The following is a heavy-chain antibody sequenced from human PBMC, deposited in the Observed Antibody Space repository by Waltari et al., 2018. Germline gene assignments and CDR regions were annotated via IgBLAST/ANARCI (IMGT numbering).Heavy chain of an antibody. CDR3: ARVSAVAGSSYWYFDL. V-gene: IGHV4-39*07. J-gene: IGHJ2*01. CDR2: IYYSGST. CDR1: GGSISSSSYY. D-gene: IGHD6-19*01. Sequence: QLQLQESGPGLVKPSETLSLTCTVSGGSISSSSYYWGWIRQPPGKGLEWIGSIYYSGSTYYNPSLKSRVTISVDTSKNQFSLKLSSVTAADTAVYYCARVSAVAGSSYWYFDLWGRGTLVTVSS.